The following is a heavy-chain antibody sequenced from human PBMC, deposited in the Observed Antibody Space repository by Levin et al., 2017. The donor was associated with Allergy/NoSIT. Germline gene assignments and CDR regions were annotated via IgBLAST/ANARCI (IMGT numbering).Heavy chain of an antibody. CDR1: GFTFSSYA. D-gene: IGHD2-15*01. Sequence: PGGSLRLSCAASGFTFSSYAMSWVRQAPGKGLEWVSAISGSGGSTYYADSVKGRFTISRDNSKNTLYLQMNSLRAEDTAVYYCAKALSLPSTYCSGGSCYDYYYYYGMDVWGQGTTVTVSS. CDR3: AKALSLPSTYCSGGSCYDYYYYYGMDV. J-gene: IGHJ6*02. CDR2: ISGSGGST. V-gene: IGHV3-23*01.